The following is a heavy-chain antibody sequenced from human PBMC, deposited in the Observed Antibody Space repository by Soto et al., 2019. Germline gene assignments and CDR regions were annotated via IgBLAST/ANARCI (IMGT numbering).Heavy chain of an antibody. CDR2: IYYTGST. J-gene: IGHJ4*02. Sequence: QVQLQESGPGLVKPSETLSLTCTVSGGSIHNHYWSWVRQPPGKGLEWIGYIYYTGSTNYNPSLKSRLTMSVDTAKNQFSLTLSSVTAADTAMYNFARANSYCEYWGQGVLVTASS. CDR1: GGSIHNHY. CDR3: ARANSYCEY. D-gene: IGHD7-27*01. V-gene: IGHV4-59*11.